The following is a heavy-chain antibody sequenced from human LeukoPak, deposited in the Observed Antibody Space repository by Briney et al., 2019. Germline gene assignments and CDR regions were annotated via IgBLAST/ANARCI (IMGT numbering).Heavy chain of an antibody. V-gene: IGHV3-23*01. CDR1: KFNFMKYG. CDR2: ISGSGSDT. Sequence: GGSLRLSCATSKFNFMKYGLTWVRQAPGKGLEWVSSISGSGSDTQYAASVQGRFTISRDNSKNTLYLQMNSLRAEDTAVYYCAKDPNGDYIGTFEIWGHGTMVTVSS. J-gene: IGHJ3*02. D-gene: IGHD4-17*01. CDR3: AKDPNGDYIGTFEI.